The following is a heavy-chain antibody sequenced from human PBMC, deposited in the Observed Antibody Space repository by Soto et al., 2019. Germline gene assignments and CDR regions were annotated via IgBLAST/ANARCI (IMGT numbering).Heavy chain of an antibody. J-gene: IGHJ4*02. D-gene: IGHD6-19*01. CDR3: ARQGRGGWWIDY. Sequence: QLLESGPGLVKPSETLSLTCTVSGGSISSSSYYWGWIRQPPGKGLEWIGSLAYSGSTYYNPSLKSRVTISVDTSKNQFSLKLSSVTAADTAVYYGARQGRGGWWIDYWGQGTLVTVS. CDR2: LAYSGST. CDR1: GGSISSSSYY. V-gene: IGHV4-39*01.